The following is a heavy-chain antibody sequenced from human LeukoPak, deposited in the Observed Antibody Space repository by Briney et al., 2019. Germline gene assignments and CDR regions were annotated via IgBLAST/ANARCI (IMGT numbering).Heavy chain of an antibody. CDR3: ARRIVGSGAYYYCYYMDV. CDR1: GGSISGYY. D-gene: IGHD1-26*01. Sequence: PSETLSLTCTVSGGSISGYYWSWIRQPPGKGLEWIGYIFYSGSTNYNPSLKSRVTISVDTSKNQFSLKLSSVTAADTAVYYCARRIVGSGAYYYCYYMDVWGKGTTVTVSS. V-gene: IGHV4-59*01. CDR2: IFYSGST. J-gene: IGHJ6*03.